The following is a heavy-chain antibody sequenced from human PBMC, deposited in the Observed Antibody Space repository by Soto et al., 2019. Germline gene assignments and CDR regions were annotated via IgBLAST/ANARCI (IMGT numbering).Heavy chain of an antibody. V-gene: IGHV3-30*18. D-gene: IGHD2-21*02. J-gene: IGHJ1*01. CDR3: AKGQVTVVTPGDFRD. CDR2: ISYDGSNN. CDR1: GFTFSSYG. Sequence: QVQLVESGGGVVQPGRSLRLSCAASGFTFSSYGMHWVRQAPGKGLEWVAIISYDGSNNYYADSVKGRFTISRDNSKNTLYLQMTSLRVDDTAVYYWAKGQVTVVTPGDFRDWGQGTLGAVSS.